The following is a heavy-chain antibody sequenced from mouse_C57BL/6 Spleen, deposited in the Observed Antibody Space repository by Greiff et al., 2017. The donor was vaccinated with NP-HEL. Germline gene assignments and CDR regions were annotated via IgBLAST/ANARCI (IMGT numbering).Heavy chain of an antibody. D-gene: IGHD2-4*01. V-gene: IGHV1-69*01. CDR3: ARGGLRRFAY. J-gene: IGHJ3*01. Sequence: VQLQQPGAELVMPGASVKLSCKASGYTFTSYWMHWVKQRPGQGLEWIGEIDPSDSYTNYNHKFKGKSTLTVDKSSSTAYMQLSSLTSEDSAVYYCARGGLRRFAYWGQGTLVTVSA. CDR2: IDPSDSYT. CDR1: GYTFTSYW.